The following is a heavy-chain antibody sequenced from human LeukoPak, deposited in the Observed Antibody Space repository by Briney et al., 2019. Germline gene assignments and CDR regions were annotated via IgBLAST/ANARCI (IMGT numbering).Heavy chain of an antibody. CDR2: IYYSGST. J-gene: IGHJ6*02. CDR1: GGSISSYY. D-gene: IGHD1-26*01. Sequence: ETLSLTCTVSGGSISSYYWSWIRQPPGKGLEWIGYIYYSGSTNYNPSLKSRVTISVDTSKNQFSLKLSSVTAADTAVYYCARDQPVGATEESYYYYGMDVWGQGTTVTVSS. V-gene: IGHV4-59*01. CDR3: ARDQPVGATEESYYYYGMDV.